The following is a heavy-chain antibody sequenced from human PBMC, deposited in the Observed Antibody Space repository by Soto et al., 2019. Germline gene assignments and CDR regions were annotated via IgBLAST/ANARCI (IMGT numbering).Heavy chain of an antibody. Sequence: QVQLVESGGGVVQAGGSLRLSCTASGFTFTSYNFHWVRQAPGKGLEWVAVISEDGGTEYFADSVRGRFLISKDTSKNTVYLQMSGLRPEDTGIYFCARRLAPTVSALGYWGQGTLVTVSS. V-gene: IGHV3-30-3*01. CDR2: ISEDGGTE. CDR1: GFTFTSYN. D-gene: IGHD4-4*01. CDR3: ARRLAPTVSALGY. J-gene: IGHJ4*02.